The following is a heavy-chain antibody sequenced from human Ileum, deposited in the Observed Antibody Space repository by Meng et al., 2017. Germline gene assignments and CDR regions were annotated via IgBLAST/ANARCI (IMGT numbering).Heavy chain of an antibody. CDR3: AKSPRGNEFDD. J-gene: IGHJ4*02. CDR2: IRDNGKN. Sequence: QVQLVESGGALVKPGGSLRLSWAASGFNFSDFYTGWVRQAPGKGLEFIAYIRDNGKNYFADSFLGRITVSQDSDQKVLYLQMTRMRAEDTAVEYWAKSPRGNEFDDWGQGNLVTVSS. V-gene: IGHV3-11*01. D-gene: IGHD3-10*01. CDR1: GFNFSDFY.